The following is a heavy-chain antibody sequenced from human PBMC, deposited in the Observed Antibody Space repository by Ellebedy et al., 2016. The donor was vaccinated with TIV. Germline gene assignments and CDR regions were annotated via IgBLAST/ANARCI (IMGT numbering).Heavy chain of an antibody. Sequence: GASLKISXAASAFTFSRYAISWVRQAPGKGLEWVSVVSDGGDGTNYADSVKGRFTISRDNYKNTVFLQMDSLRAEDTAVSYCAKGLAIGYSDYSYYALDVWGRGTTVTVSS. CDR1: AFTFSRYA. V-gene: IGHV3-23*01. D-gene: IGHD5-18*01. J-gene: IGHJ6*02. CDR2: VSDGGDGT. CDR3: AKGLAIGYSDYSYYALDV.